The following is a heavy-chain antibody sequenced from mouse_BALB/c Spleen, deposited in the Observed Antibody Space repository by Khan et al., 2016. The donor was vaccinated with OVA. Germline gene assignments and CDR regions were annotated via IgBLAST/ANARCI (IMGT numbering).Heavy chain of an antibody. Sequence: QVQLQQSGPELVKPGASVKMSCKASGYTFTDYVMNWVKQRNGQGLEWIGQIYPGSDSTYYNEKFKGKATLTADGSSSTAYMQLSNLTSEDSAVYFCARAGWDVFAYWGQGTLVTVSA. CDR3: ARAGWDVFAY. D-gene: IGHD4-1*01. CDR2: IYPGSDST. CDR1: GYTFTDYV. J-gene: IGHJ3*01. V-gene: IGHV1-77*01.